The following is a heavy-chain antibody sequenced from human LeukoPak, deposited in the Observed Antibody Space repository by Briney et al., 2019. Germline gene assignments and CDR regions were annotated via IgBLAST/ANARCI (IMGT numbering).Heavy chain of an antibody. D-gene: IGHD6-6*01. CDR3: ARSGIAARSQIFDY. CDR2: ISSSSSYI. Sequence: GGSLRLSCAASGFTFSSYSMNWFRQAPGKGLEWVSSISSSSSYIYYADSVKGRFTISRDNAKNSLYLQMNSLRAEDTAVYYCARSGIAARSQIFDYWGQGTLVTVSS. J-gene: IGHJ4*02. V-gene: IGHV3-21*01. CDR1: GFTFSSYS.